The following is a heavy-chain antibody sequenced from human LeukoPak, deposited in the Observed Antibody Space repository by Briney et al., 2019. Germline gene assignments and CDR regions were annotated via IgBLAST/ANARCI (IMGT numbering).Heavy chain of an antibody. D-gene: IGHD1-26*01. CDR3: ARDEVGVGATHDY. J-gene: IGHJ4*02. CDR2: ISKDGSST. CDR1: GGSISSYY. V-gene: IGHV3-74*01. Sequence: PSETLSLTCTVSGGSISSYYWSWVRQAPGKGLVWVSRISKDGSSTYYADSVKGRFTISRDNAKNTLYLQMNSLRAEDTAVYYCARDEVGVGATHDYWGQGTLVTVSS.